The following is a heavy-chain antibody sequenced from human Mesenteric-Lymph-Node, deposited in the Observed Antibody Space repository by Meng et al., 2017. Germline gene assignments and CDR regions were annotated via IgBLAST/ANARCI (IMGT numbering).Heavy chain of an antibody. J-gene: IGHJ4*02. D-gene: IGHD3-22*01. CDR2: IIPILGIA. Sequence: QVQLVQSGSELKKPGASVKVSCKASGYIFTSYAMNWVRQAPGQGLEWMGRIIPILGIANYAQKFQGRVTITADKSTSTAYMELSSLRSEDTAVYYCAREDSSGYSYYFDYWGQGTLVTVSS. V-gene: IGHV1-69*09. CDR3: AREDSSGYSYYFDY. CDR1: GYIFTSYA.